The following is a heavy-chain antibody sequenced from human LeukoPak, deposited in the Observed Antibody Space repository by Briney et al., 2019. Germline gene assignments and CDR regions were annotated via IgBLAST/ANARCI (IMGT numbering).Heavy chain of an antibody. J-gene: IGHJ4*02. CDR3: ARDPRPSYDSSGYYYPGDY. CDR2: INPSGGST. CDR1: GYTFTSYY. D-gene: IGHD3-22*01. Sequence: ASVKVSCKASGYTFTSYYMHWVRQAPGQGLEWMGIINPSGGSTSYAQKFQGRVTMTRDTSTSTVYMELSSLRSEDTAVYYCARDPRPSYDSSGYYYPGDYWGQGTLVTVSS. V-gene: IGHV1-46*01.